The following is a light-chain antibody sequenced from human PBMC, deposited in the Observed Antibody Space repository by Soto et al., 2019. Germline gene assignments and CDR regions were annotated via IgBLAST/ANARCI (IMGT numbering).Light chain of an antibody. CDR3: LQYSSFPWT. Sequence: DIQMTQSPSSLSASVGDRVTITCRASQGIKSNLGWDQQRPEKAPKRLIYDASSLQSGVPSRFSGSGSGAEFTLTISSLQPEDFAIYYCLQYSSFPWTFGQGTKVDIK. CDR2: DAS. J-gene: IGKJ1*01. CDR1: QGIKSN. V-gene: IGKV1-17*01.